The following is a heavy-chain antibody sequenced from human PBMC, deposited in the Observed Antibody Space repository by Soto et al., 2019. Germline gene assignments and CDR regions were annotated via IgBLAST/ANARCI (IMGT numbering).Heavy chain of an antibody. V-gene: IGHV3-23*01. CDR3: ARRGYSYGIYYFAY. CDR2: ISGSGGST. CDR1: GFTFSSYA. D-gene: IGHD5-18*01. Sequence: PGGSLRLSCAASGFTFSSYAMSWVRQAPGKGLEWVSAISGSGGSTYYADSVKGRFTISRDNSKNTLYLQMNSLRAEDTAVYYCARRGYSYGIYYFAYWGQGTLVTVSS. J-gene: IGHJ4*02.